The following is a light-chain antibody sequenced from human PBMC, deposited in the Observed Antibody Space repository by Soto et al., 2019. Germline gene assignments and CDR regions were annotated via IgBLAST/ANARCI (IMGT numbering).Light chain of an antibody. Sequence: QSVLTQPPSASGTPGQRVSISCSGSSSNIGTNFVDWYQQLPGTAPKLLIYSNNQRPSGVPARFSGSKSGTSASLAISGLQSEDEADYYCAAWDDSLIAYVFGSGNKVTVL. CDR3: AAWDDSLIAYV. CDR1: SSNIGTNF. J-gene: IGLJ1*01. V-gene: IGLV1-44*01. CDR2: SNN.